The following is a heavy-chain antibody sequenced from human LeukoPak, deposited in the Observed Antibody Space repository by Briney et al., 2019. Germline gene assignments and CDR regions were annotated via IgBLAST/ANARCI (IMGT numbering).Heavy chain of an antibody. Sequence: SETLSLTCGVHGGSLSPFYWHWLRQPPGKGLEWIGDVNQFGITNYNPSLKSRVSISVDTSKNQFSLELSSVTVADMATYYCARGPPQDRSPGSYRRSPLFHWGQGILVTVSS. CDR3: ARGPPQDRSPGSYRRSPLFH. J-gene: IGHJ4*02. V-gene: IGHV4-34*01. CDR1: GGSLSPFY. CDR2: VNQFGIT. D-gene: IGHD1-26*01.